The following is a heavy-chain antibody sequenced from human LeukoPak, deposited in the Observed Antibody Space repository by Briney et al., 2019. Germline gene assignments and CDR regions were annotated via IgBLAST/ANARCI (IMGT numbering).Heavy chain of an antibody. CDR2: ISSSSSYI. V-gene: IGHV3-21*04. Sequence: GGSLRLSCAASGFTFSSYSMNWVRQAPGKGLEWVSSISSSSSYIYYADSVKGRFTISRDNAKNSLYLQMNSLKTEDTAVYYCARGNSAYWGFDYWGRGTLVTVSS. D-gene: IGHD2-21*01. CDR3: ARGNSAYWGFDY. J-gene: IGHJ4*02. CDR1: GFTFSSYS.